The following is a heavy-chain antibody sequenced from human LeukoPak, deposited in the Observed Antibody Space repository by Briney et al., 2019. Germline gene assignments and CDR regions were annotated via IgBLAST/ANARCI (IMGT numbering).Heavy chain of an antibody. CDR2: IIPIFGTA. CDR1: GYTFTNYY. CDR3: ARTPPIFLTGYYPSIFDY. J-gene: IGHJ4*02. D-gene: IGHD3-9*01. V-gene: IGHV1-69*13. Sequence: SVKVSCKASGYTFTNYYIHWVRQAPGQGLEWMGGIIPIFGTANYAQKFQGRVTITADESTSTAYMELSSLRSEDTAVYYCARTPPIFLTGYYPSIFDYWGQGTLVTVSS.